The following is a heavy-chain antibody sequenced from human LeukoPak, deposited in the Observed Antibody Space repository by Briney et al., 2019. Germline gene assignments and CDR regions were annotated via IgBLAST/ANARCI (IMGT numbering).Heavy chain of an antibody. Sequence: GGSLRLSCAASGCTFSSYAMSWVRQAPGKGLAWVSGIHGSGGSTYYADSVKGRFTISRDNSKNTVYLEMNSLRAEDTALYYCAKDRSLWFGELQNWGQGTLVTVSS. D-gene: IGHD3-10*01. V-gene: IGHV3-23*01. CDR1: GCTFSSYA. CDR3: AKDRSLWFGELQN. CDR2: IHGSGGST. J-gene: IGHJ4*02.